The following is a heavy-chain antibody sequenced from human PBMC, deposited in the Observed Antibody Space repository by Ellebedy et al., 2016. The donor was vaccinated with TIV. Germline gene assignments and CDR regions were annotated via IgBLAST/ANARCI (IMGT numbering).Heavy chain of an antibody. CDR3: ARERITMVRGAPPGGMDV. V-gene: IGHV3-11*01. J-gene: IGHJ6*02. D-gene: IGHD3-10*01. Sequence: GESLKISCTASRFTFSDNYMNWIRQAPGKGLEWISYISRSGTTTHYADSVKGRFAISRDVAENSLYLQMNSLRAEDTAVYYCARERITMVRGAPPGGMDVWGQGTTVTVSS. CDR2: ISRSGTTT. CDR1: RFTFSDNY.